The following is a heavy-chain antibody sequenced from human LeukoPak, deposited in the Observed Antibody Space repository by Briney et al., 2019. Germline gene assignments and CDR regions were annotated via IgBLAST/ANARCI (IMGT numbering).Heavy chain of an antibody. CDR2: ISYDGSDK. CDR3: VRGRYYYDSSGYLDY. CDR1: GFTFSHYA. V-gene: IGHV3-30-3*01. Sequence: GGSLRLSCAASGFTFSHYAMHWVRQAPGKGLQWVALISYDGSDKYYSGSVQGRFTISRDNSKNTLYLQMNSLRAEDTTVYFCVRGRYYYDSSGYLDYWGQGSLVTVSS. D-gene: IGHD3-22*01. J-gene: IGHJ4*02.